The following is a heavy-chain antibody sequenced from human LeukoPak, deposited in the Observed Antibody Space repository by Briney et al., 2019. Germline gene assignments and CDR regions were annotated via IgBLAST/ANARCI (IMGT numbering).Heavy chain of an antibody. V-gene: IGHV3-33*01. D-gene: IGHD5-18*01. J-gene: IGHJ4*02. CDR2: IWYDGSNK. CDR3: ARASTELWADFDY. Sequence: GGSLRLSCEASGFTFSSYGMHWVRQAPGKGLEWVAVIWYDGSNKYYADSVKGRFTISRDNSKNTLYLQMNSLRAEDTAVYYCARASTELWADFDYWGQGTLVTVSS. CDR1: GFTFSSYG.